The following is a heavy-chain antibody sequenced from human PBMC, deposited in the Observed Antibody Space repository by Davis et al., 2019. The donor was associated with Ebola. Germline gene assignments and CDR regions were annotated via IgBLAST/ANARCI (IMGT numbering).Heavy chain of an antibody. CDR2: IYYSGST. CDR3: ARGNMVRGVNLAY. D-gene: IGHD3-10*01. V-gene: IGHV4-59*12. Sequence: SETLSLTCTVSGGSISSYYWSWIRQPPGKGLEWIGYIYYSGSTNYNPSLKSRVTISVDTSKNQFSLKLSSVTAADTAVYYCARGNMVRGVNLAYWGQGTLVTVSS. J-gene: IGHJ4*02. CDR1: GGSISSYY.